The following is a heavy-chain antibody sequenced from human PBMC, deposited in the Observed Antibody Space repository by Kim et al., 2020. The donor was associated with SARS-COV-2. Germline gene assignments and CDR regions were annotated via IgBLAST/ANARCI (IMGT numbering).Heavy chain of an antibody. Sequence: GGSLRLSCAASGFTLSDYYMSWIRQTPGKGLEWVAYIDTSRNYATYPDSVKGRFTVSSDNAENSLYLQMNSLRVEDTGTYYCARDEVYSPSHWGQWTRVT. CDR1: GFTLSDYY. D-gene: IGHD2-15*01. J-gene: IGHJ1*01. CDR3: ARDEVYSPSH. CDR2: IDTSRNYA. V-gene: IGHV3-11*05.